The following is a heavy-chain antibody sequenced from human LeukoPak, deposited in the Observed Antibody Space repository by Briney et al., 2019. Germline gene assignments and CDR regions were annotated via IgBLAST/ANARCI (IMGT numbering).Heavy chain of an antibody. CDR1: GFTFDDYA. CDR3: AKAASGTHPYFDY. D-gene: IGHD6-19*01. Sequence: PGGSLRLSCAASGFTFDDYAMHWVRHAPGKGLEWVSGISWNSGSIGYADSVKGRFTISRDNAKNSLYLQMNSLRAEDTALYYCAKAASGTHPYFDYWGQGTLVTVSS. J-gene: IGHJ4*02. CDR2: ISWNSGSI. V-gene: IGHV3-9*01.